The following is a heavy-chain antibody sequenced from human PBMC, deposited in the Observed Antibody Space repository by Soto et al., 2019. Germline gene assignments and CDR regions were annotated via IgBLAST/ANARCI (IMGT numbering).Heavy chain of an antibody. CDR2: SYYSGST. J-gene: IGHJ6*02. CDR1: GGSLSSGDFH. CDR3: ARESRYYGMDV. V-gene: IGHV4-30-4*01. Sequence: QVQLQESGPGLVKPSQTLSLTCAVSGGSLSSGDFHWSWIRQPPGKGLEWIGYSYYSGSTYYNPSLKSRITISVDTSKDQFSLKLSSVTAADTAVYYCARESRYYGMDVWGQGTTVTVSS.